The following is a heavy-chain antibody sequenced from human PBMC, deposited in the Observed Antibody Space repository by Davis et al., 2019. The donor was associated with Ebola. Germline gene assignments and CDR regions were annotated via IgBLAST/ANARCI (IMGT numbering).Heavy chain of an antibody. V-gene: IGHV4-34*01. D-gene: IGHD5-18*01. CDR1: GGSFSGYY. Sequence: SETLSLTCTVSGGSFSGYYWSWMRQSPGKGLEWIGEITHSGSTNYDPSLKSRLTLSADTSKNEVSLNLRSVTAADTAIYFCARTSLTSVSGSGLGYNYLDPWGQGVLITVSS. J-gene: IGHJ5*02. CDR2: ITHSGST. CDR3: ARTSLTSVSGSGLGYNYLDP.